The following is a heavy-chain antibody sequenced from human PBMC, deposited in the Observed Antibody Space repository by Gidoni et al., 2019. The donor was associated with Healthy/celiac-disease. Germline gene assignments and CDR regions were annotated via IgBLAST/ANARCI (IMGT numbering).Heavy chain of an antibody. Sequence: QVQLVESGGGVVQPGRSLRRSCAASGFTFSSYAMHWVRQAPGKGLEWVAVISYDGSNKYYADSVKGRFTISRDNSKNTLYLQMNSLRAEDTAVYYCARNSGVDYWGQGTLVTVSS. V-gene: IGHV3-30-3*01. CDR1: GFTFSSYA. CDR2: ISYDGSNK. CDR3: ARNSGVDY. D-gene: IGHD3-10*01. J-gene: IGHJ4*02.